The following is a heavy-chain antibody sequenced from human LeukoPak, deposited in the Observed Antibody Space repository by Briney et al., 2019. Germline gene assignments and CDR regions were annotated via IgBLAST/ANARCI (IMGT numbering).Heavy chain of an antibody. CDR2: IYYSGST. V-gene: IGHV4-59*01. J-gene: IGHJ6*03. Sequence: SETLSLTCTVSGGSISSYYWSWIRQPPGKGLEWIGYIYYSGSTNYNPSLKSRVTISVDTSKNQFSLKLSSVTAADTAVYYCARARYYYYYYMDVWGKGTTVTISS. CDR3: ARARYYYYYYMDV. CDR1: GGSISSYY.